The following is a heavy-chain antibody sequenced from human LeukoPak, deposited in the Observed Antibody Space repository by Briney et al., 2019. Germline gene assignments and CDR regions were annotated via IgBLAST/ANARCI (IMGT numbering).Heavy chain of an antibody. V-gene: IGHV4-38-2*02. CDR1: GYSISSGNY. D-gene: IGHD2-8*01. J-gene: IGHJ3*02. CDR2: MYDGGST. CDR3: AALYPPLDAFDI. Sequence: PSETLSLTCTVSGYSISSGNYWGWIREPPGKGLEWIENMYDGGSTHYNPSLKSRFTISVDTSKNQFSLKLSSVTAADTAVYYCAALYPPLDAFDIWGQGTMVTVSS.